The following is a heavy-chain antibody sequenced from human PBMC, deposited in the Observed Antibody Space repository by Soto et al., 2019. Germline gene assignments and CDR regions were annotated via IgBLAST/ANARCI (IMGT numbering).Heavy chain of an antibody. Sequence: QLQLQESGPGLVKPSETLSLTCTVSGGSISSSSYYWGCIRQPPGKGLEWIGSIYYSGSTYYNPSLKSRVTISVDTSKNQFSLKLSSLTAADTAVYYCAEGDYYYMDVWGKGTTVTVSS. V-gene: IGHV4-39*01. CDR3: AEGDYYYMDV. CDR2: IYYSGST. J-gene: IGHJ6*03. D-gene: IGHD3-16*01. CDR1: GGSISSSSYY.